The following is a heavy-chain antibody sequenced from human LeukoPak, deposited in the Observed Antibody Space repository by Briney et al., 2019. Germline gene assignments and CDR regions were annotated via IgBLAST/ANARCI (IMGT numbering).Heavy chain of an antibody. CDR3: ARDFTGEYYYDSSGYSS. J-gene: IGHJ4*02. Sequence: WASVKVSCKASGGTFTSYYMHWVRQAPGQGLEWMGIINPSGGSTSYAQKFQGRVTMTRDMSTSTVYMELSSLRSEDTAVYYCARDFTGEYYYDSSGYSSWGQGTLVTVSS. V-gene: IGHV1-46*01. D-gene: IGHD3-22*01. CDR1: GGTFTSYY. CDR2: INPSGGST.